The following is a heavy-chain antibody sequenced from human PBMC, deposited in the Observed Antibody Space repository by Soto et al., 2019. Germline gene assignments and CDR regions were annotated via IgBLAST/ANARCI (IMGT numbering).Heavy chain of an antibody. CDR2: IWYDGSNK. D-gene: IGHD1-26*01. CDR1: GFTFSSYG. Sequence: QVQLVESGGGVVQPGRSLRLSCAASGFTFSSYGMHWVGQAPGKGLEWVAVIWYDGSNKYYADSVKGRFTISRDNSKNTLYLQMNSLRAEDTAVYYCARPSSGSYYGWFDPWGQGTLVTVSS. CDR3: ARPSSGSYYGWFDP. V-gene: IGHV3-33*01. J-gene: IGHJ5*02.